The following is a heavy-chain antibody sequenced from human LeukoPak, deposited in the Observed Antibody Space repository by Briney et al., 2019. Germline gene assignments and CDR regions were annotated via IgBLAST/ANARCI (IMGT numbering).Heavy chain of an antibody. V-gene: IGHV3-30*02. CDR1: GFTFSNHG. CDR2: IRYDGSNQ. CDR3: AKEVGVTTRGSFAY. D-gene: IGHD1-26*01. Sequence: GGSLRLSCAASGFTFSNHGMLWVRQAPGRGLEWVAFIRYDGSNQYYADSVKGRFTISRDSSKNTLYLQMNNLRDEDTAVYYCAKEVGVTTRGSFAYWGQGTLVTVFS. J-gene: IGHJ4*02.